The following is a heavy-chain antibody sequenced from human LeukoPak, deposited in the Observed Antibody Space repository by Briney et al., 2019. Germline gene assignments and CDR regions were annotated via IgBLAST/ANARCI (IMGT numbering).Heavy chain of an antibody. CDR1: GDTFSNYD. D-gene: IGHD3-10*01. CDR3: AGYGPPLDYYFDY. Sequence: ASVKVSCKASGDTFSNYDVTWVRQAPGQGLEWMGGIIPIFGTANYAQKFQGRVTITTDESTSTAYMELSSLRSEDTAVYYCAGYGPPLDYYFDYWAREPWSPSPQ. CDR2: IIPIFGTA. V-gene: IGHV1-69*05. J-gene: IGHJ4*02.